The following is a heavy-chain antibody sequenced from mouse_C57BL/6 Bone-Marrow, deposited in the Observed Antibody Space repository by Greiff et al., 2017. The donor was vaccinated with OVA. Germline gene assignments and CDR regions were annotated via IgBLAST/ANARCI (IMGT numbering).Heavy chain of an antibody. V-gene: IGHV5-4*03. D-gene: IGHD1-1*01. CDR3: ARPTVVENYFDY. CDR1: GFTFSSYA. J-gene: IGHJ2*01. Sequence: DVMLVESGGGLVKPGGSLKLSCAASGFTFSSYAMSWVRQTPEKRLEWVATISDGGSYTYYPDNVKGRFTISRDNAKNNLYLQMSHLKSEDTAMYYCARPTVVENYFDYWGQGTTLTVSS. CDR2: ISDGGSYT.